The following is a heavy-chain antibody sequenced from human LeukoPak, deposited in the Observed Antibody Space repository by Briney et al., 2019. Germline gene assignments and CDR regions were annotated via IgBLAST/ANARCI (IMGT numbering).Heavy chain of an antibody. D-gene: IGHD3-22*01. V-gene: IGHV4-34*01. J-gene: IGHJ4*02. Sequence: SETLSLTCAVYGGSFSGYYWSWIRQPPGKGLEWTGEINHSGSTNYNPSLKSRVTISVDTSKNQFSLKLSSVTAADTAVYYCARGRRMIVIGRPHYFDYWGQGTLVTVSS. CDR1: GGSFSGYY. CDR3: ARGRRMIVIGRPHYFDY. CDR2: INHSGST.